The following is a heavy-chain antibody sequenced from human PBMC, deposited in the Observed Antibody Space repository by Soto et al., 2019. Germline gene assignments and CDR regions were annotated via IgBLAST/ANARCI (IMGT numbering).Heavy chain of an antibody. D-gene: IGHD6-19*01. CDR1: GYTFTGYY. CDR3: ARSAAVAGKRFDY. Sequence: QVQLVQSGAEVKKPGASVKVSCKASGYTFTGYYMHWVRQAPGQGLEWMGWINPNSGGTNYAQKFQGWVPMTRDTSISPAYMELSRLRSDATAVYYCARSAAVAGKRFDYWGQGTLVTVSS. CDR2: INPNSGGT. J-gene: IGHJ4*02. V-gene: IGHV1-2*04.